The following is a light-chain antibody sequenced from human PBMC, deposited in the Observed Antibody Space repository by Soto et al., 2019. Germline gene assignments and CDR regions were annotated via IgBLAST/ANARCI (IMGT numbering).Light chain of an antibody. V-gene: IGKV1-8*01. Sequence: ALRMTQSPSSFSASTGDRVTITCRASQGIGSYLAWYQQKPGKAPNLLIYAASTLQSVVPSRFSGSGSGTDFTLTISCLLSEDYATYYCQQYYSYPYTFGQGTKLEIK. J-gene: IGKJ2*01. CDR2: AAS. CDR3: QQYYSYPYT. CDR1: QGIGSY.